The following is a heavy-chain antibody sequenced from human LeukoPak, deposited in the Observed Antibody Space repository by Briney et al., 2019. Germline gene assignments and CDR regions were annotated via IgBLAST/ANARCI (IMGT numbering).Heavy chain of an antibody. D-gene: IGHD3-3*01. CDR3: ARDPRVTIFGVVKGVWFDP. Sequence: PSDTLSLTCTVSGGSISSRSYYWGWIRQPPGKGLEWIGCIYHSGSTYYNPSLKSRVTISVDTSKNHFSLKLSSVTGADTALYYCARDPRVTIFGVVKGVWFDPWGQGTLVTVSS. CDR2: IYHSGST. V-gene: IGHV4-39*07. CDR1: GGSISSRSYY. J-gene: IGHJ5*02.